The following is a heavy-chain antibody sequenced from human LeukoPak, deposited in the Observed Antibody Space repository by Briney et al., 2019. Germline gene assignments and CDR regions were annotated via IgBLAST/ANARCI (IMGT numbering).Heavy chain of an antibody. D-gene: IGHD1-26*01. V-gene: IGHV3-23*01. Sequence: PGGSLRLSCAAPGFTFSSYAMSWVRQAPGKGLEWVSAISGSGGSTYYADSVKGRFTISRDNSKNTLYLQMNSLRAEDTAVYYCAKDVVVVGATGAFDIWGQGTMVTVSS. CDR3: AKDVVVVGATGAFDI. CDR1: GFTFSSYA. CDR2: ISGSGGST. J-gene: IGHJ3*02.